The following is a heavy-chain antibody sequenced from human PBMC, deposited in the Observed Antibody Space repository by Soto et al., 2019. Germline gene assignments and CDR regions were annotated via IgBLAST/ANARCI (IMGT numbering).Heavy chain of an antibody. CDR2: IIPIFGTA. J-gene: IGHJ6*02. Sequence: VQLVQSGAEVKKPGSSVKVSCKASGGTFSSYAISWVRQAPGQGLEWMGGIIPIFGTANYAQKFQGRVTITADKSTSTAYMELSSLRSEDTAVYYCAREEVGATGAYYYGMDVWGQGTTVTVSS. CDR3: AREEVGATGAYYYGMDV. V-gene: IGHV1-69*06. CDR1: GGTFSSYA. D-gene: IGHD1-26*01.